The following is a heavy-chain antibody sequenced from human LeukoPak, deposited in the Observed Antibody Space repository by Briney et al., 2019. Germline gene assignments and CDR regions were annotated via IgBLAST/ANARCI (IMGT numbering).Heavy chain of an antibody. Sequence: PGGSLRLSCAASGFTFSSYWMHWVRQAPGKRLVWVSRINSDGSSTSYADSVKGRFTISRDNAKNTLYLQMNSLRAEGTAVYYCARGIVGATGSLGPDYWGQGTLVTASS. CDR1: GFTFSSYW. V-gene: IGHV3-74*01. J-gene: IGHJ4*02. CDR3: ARGIVGATGSLGPDY. D-gene: IGHD1-26*01. CDR2: INSDGSST.